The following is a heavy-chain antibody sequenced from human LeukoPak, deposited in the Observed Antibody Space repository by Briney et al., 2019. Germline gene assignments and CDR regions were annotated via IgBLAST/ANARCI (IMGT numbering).Heavy chain of an antibody. CDR3: ARRLFEGGYYYYMDV. CDR2: IYYSGST. Sequence: ETLSLTCTVSGGSISSSSYYWGWIRQPPGKGLEWIGSIYYSGSTYYNPSLKSRVTISVDTSKNQFSLKLSSVTAADTAVYYCARRLFEGGYYYYMDVWGKGTTVTVSS. D-gene: IGHD3-10*02. CDR1: GGSISSSSYY. V-gene: IGHV4-39*01. J-gene: IGHJ6*03.